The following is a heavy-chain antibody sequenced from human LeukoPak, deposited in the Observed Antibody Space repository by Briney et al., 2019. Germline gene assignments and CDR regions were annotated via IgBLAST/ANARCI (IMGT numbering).Heavy chain of an antibody. CDR2: INHSGST. V-gene: IGHV4-34*01. CDR3: ARGPVQTRGFDY. J-gene: IGHJ4*02. Sequence: SETLSLTCAVYGGSFSGYYWSWIRQPPGKWLEWIGEINHSGSTNYNPSLKSRVTISVDTSKNQFSLKLSSVTAADTAVYYCARGPVQTRGFDYWGQGTLVTVSS. CDR1: GGSFSGYY.